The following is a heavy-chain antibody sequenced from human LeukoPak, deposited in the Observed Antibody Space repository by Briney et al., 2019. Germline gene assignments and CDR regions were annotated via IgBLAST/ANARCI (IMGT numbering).Heavy chain of an antibody. CDR1: GGSISSGGYS. Sequence: NASETLSLTCAVSGGSISSGGYSWSWIRQPPGKGLEWIGYTYHSGSTYYNPSLKSRVTISVDRSKNQFSLKLSSVTAADTAVYYCASSTYYYDSSGYDFDYWGQGTLVTVSS. J-gene: IGHJ4*02. D-gene: IGHD3-22*01. CDR2: TYHSGST. V-gene: IGHV4-30-2*01. CDR3: ASSTYYYDSSGYDFDY.